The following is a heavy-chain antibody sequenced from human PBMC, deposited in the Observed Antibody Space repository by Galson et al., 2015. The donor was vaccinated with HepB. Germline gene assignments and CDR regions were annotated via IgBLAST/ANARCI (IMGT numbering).Heavy chain of an antibody. Sequence: SLRLSCAASGFTFSDYYMSWIRQAPGKGLEWVSYISSSSSYTNYADSVKGRFTISRDNAKNSLCLQMNSLRAEDTAVYYCARESESSGAAGLDYWGQGTLVTVSS. V-gene: IGHV3-11*06. J-gene: IGHJ4*02. CDR1: GFTFSDYY. CDR3: ARESESSGAAGLDY. CDR2: ISSSSSYT. D-gene: IGHD3-10*01.